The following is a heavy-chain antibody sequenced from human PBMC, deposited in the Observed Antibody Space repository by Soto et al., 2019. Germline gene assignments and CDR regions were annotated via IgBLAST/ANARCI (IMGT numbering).Heavy chain of an antibody. Sequence: QVQLQESGPGLVKPSQTLSLTCTVSGGSISSGGYYWSWIRQHPGKGLGWIGYIYYSGSTYYNPSLKSRVTISVDTSKNQFSLKLSSVTAADTAVYYCARVTRLELGVDAFDIWGQGTMVTVSS. CDR2: IYYSGST. CDR3: ARVTRLELGVDAFDI. D-gene: IGHD1-7*01. J-gene: IGHJ3*02. CDR1: GGSISSGGYY. V-gene: IGHV4-31*03.